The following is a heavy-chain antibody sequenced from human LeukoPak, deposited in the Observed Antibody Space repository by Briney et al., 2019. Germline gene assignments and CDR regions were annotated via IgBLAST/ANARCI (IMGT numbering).Heavy chain of an antibody. V-gene: IGHV3-7*01. CDR2: IKQDGSEK. CDR3: ARVRRPYYFDY. Sequence: PGGSLRLSCGASGFPFSSHWMSCVRQAPGKGLEWVANIKQDGSEKYYVDSVKGRFTISRDNAQNSLYLQMDSLRAEDTAVYYCARVRRPYYFDYWGQGTLVTVSS. CDR1: GFPFSSHW. J-gene: IGHJ4*02.